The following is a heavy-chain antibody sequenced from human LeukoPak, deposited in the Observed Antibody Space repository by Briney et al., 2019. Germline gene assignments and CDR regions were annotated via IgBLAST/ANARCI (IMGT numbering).Heavy chain of an antibody. J-gene: IGHJ4*02. CDR1: GFTFSSYE. V-gene: IGHV3-48*03. D-gene: IGHD6-19*01. CDR3: AREGIQWLAFDY. CDR2: ISSSGSTI. Sequence: PGGSLRLSCAASGFTFSSYEMNWVRQAPGKGLEWVSYISSSGSTIYYADSVKGRFTISRDNAKNSLYLQMNGLRAEDTALYYCAREGIQWLAFDYWGQGTLVTVSS.